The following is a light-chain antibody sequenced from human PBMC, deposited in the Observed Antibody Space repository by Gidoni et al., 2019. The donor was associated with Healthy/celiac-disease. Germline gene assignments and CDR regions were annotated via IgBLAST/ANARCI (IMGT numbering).Light chain of an antibody. Sequence: EIVMTQSPATLSVSPGERATLSCRASQSVSSNLAWYQQKPGQAPRLLIYGASTRATGIPARFSGSGSGTEFTLTISSLQSEDFAVYYCQQYNNWPPLFTLXPXTKVDIK. CDR3: QQYNNWPPLFT. J-gene: IGKJ3*01. CDR1: QSVSSN. CDR2: GAS. V-gene: IGKV3-15*01.